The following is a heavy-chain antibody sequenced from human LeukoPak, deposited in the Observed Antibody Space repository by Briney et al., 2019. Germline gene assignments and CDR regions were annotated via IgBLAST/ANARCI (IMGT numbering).Heavy chain of an antibody. V-gene: IGHV3-53*01. J-gene: IGHJ4*02. CDR1: GFTFSTYW. Sequence: GGSLRLSCAASGFTFSTYWMNWVRQAPGEGLEWVSLIYGGGSTYYADSVKGRFTISRDNSKNTLYLQMNSLRAEDTAVYYCARRGDGGRSFDYWGQGTLVTVSS. CDR2: IYGGGST. D-gene: IGHD4-23*01. CDR3: ARRGDGGRSFDY.